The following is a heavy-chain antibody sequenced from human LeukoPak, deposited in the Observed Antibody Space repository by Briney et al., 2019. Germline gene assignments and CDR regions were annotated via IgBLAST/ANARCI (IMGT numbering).Heavy chain of an antibody. CDR1: GVSMGAYY. V-gene: IGHV4-59*01. Sequence: SETLSLTCTVSGVSMGAYYWSWIRQPPGKGLEWIGYVYYRGITNYNPSLQSRVTISVDTSKNQFSLNLNSVTATDTALFFCARGVPASWGGYCFDSWGQGTLVTVSS. CDR2: VYYRGIT. J-gene: IGHJ4*02. D-gene: IGHD2-2*01. CDR3: ARGVPASWGGYCFDS.